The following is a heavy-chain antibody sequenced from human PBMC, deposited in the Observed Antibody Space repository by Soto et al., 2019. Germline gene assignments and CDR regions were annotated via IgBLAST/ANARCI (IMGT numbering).Heavy chain of an antibody. D-gene: IGHD4-4*01. CDR3: ARVFSNYDGYYFDY. J-gene: IGHJ4*02. CDR1: GGSISSGDYY. Sequence: NPSETLSLTCTVSGGSISSGDYYWSWIRQPPGKGLEWIGYIYYSGSTYYNPSLKSRVTISVDTSKNQFSLKLSSVTAADTAVYYCARVFSNYDGYYFDYWGQGTLVTVSS. V-gene: IGHV4-30-4*01. CDR2: IYYSGST.